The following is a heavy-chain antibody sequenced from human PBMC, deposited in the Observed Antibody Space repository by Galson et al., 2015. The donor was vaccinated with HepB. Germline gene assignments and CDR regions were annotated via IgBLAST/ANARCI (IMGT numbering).Heavy chain of an antibody. Sequence: SVKVSCKASGGTFSSYTISWVRQAPGQGLEWMGRIIPILGIANYAQKFQGRVTITADKSTSTAYMELSSLRSEDTAVYYCARDKEATGSYYTDYGMDVWGQGTTVTVSS. CDR1: GGTFSSYT. V-gene: IGHV1-69*04. J-gene: IGHJ6*02. D-gene: IGHD3-10*01. CDR2: IIPILGIA. CDR3: ARDKEATGSYYTDYGMDV.